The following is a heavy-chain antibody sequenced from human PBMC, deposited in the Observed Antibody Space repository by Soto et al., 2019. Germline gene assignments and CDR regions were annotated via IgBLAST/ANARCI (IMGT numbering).Heavy chain of an antibody. D-gene: IGHD1-26*01. V-gene: IGHV3-53*02. CDR3: ARVSGGGATQNIDY. CDR1: GFIGSSSY. J-gene: IGHJ4*02. CDR2: FYGGGDT. Sequence: EVQLVATGGGLIQPGGSLRLSCAASGFIGSSSYMSWVRQAPGKGLACVSIFYGGGDTYYADSVKGRFTISRDDSKNTVYLQMNSLRAEDTAVYYCARVSGGGATQNIDYWGQGTLVTVSS.